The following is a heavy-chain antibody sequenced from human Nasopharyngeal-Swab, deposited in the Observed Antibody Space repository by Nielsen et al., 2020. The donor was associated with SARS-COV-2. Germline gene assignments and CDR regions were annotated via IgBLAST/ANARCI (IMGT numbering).Heavy chain of an antibody. CDR3: ARILTIFGVVASYYFDY. Sequence: SETLSLTCTVSGGPISSYYWSWIRQPPGKALEWIGYIYYSGSTNYNPSLKSRVTISVDTSKNQFSLKLSSVTAADTAVYYCARILTIFGVVASYYFDYWGQGTLVTVSS. V-gene: IGHV4-59*01. CDR1: GGPISSYY. D-gene: IGHD3-3*01. CDR2: IYYSGST. J-gene: IGHJ4*02.